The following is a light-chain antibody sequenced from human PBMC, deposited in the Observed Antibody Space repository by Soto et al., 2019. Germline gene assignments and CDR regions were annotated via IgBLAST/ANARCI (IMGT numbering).Light chain of an antibody. J-gene: IGKJ5*01. Sequence: ELVLTQSPGPLSLSPGERATLSCRASQSVSGMAWYQQKRGQAPRLLIYGTSTRATDIPDRFSSSGSGTDFTLTITRLEPEDFSVYYCQQYGNSLFTFGQGTRLEIK. CDR3: QQYGNSLFT. CDR1: QSVSG. CDR2: GTS. V-gene: IGKV3-20*01.